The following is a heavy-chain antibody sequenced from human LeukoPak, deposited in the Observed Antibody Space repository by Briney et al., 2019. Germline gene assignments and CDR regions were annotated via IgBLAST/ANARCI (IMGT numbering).Heavy chain of an antibody. Sequence: EASVKVSCKASGGTFSSYAISWVRQAPGQGLEWMGGIIPIFGTANYAQKFQGRVTITTDESTSTAYMELSSLRSEDTAVYYCAREFVVVPAAIGRPGGGLGYWGQGTLVTVSS. V-gene: IGHV1-69*05. CDR3: AREFVVVPAAIGRPGGGLGY. J-gene: IGHJ4*02. D-gene: IGHD2-2*02. CDR1: GGTFSSYA. CDR2: IIPIFGTA.